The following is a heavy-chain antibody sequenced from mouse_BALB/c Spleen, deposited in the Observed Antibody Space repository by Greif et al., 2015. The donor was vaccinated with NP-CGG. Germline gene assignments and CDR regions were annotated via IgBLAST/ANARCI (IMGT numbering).Heavy chain of an antibody. CDR3: ARGGTTASGRFAC. D-gene: IGHD1-2*01. V-gene: IGHV1-20*02. CDR1: GYSFTGYF. J-gene: IGHJ3*01. Sequence: VQLQQSGPELVKPGASVKISCKASGYSFTGYFMNWVMQSHGKSLEWIGRINPYNGDTFYNQKFKGKATLTVDKSPSTAHMELRSLASEDSAVYYCARGGTTASGRFACWGQGTLVTVSA. CDR2: INPYNGDT.